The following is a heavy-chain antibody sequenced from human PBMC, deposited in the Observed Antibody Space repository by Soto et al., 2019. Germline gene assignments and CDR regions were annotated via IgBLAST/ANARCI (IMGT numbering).Heavy chain of an antibody. J-gene: IGHJ6*02. Sequence: SETLSLTCTVSGGSISSYYWSWIRQPPGRGLEWIGYIYYSGSTNYNPSLKSRVTISVDTSKNQFSLKLSSVTAADTAVYYCARDNGDYDFWSGYYPKPYGMDVWGQGTTVT. CDR3: ARDNGDYDFWSGYYPKPYGMDV. CDR1: GGSISSYY. D-gene: IGHD3-3*01. V-gene: IGHV4-59*01. CDR2: IYYSGST.